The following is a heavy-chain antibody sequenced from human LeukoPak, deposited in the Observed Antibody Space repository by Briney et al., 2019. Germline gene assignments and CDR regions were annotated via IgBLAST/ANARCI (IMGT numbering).Heavy chain of an antibody. CDR3: TKSIVGRAHSEY. D-gene: IGHD2-15*01. V-gene: IGHV3-23*01. J-gene: IGHJ4*02. CDR1: GFTFSNYA. Sequence: GGSLRLSCAASGFTFSNYAMKCVRQAPGKGLEWVSTISGSNGNTYYADSVKGRFTVSTDNFKNTMYLQMNSLRADDTAVEYCTKSIVGRAHSEYRGQGALVTASS. CDR2: ISGSNGNT.